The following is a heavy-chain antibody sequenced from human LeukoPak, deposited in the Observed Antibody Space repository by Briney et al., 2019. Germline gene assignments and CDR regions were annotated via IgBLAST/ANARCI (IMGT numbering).Heavy chain of an antibody. CDR1: RFTFSTYW. CDR2: INSDGSST. Sequence: PGGSLRLSCAASRFTFSTYWMHWVRQVPGKGLVWVSRINSDGSSTSYADSVKGRLAISRDNIKNTMYLQMNSLTAEDTAVYYCARGDYSFDYWGQGTLVTVSS. V-gene: IGHV3-74*01. D-gene: IGHD2-21*01. CDR3: ARGDYSFDY. J-gene: IGHJ4*02.